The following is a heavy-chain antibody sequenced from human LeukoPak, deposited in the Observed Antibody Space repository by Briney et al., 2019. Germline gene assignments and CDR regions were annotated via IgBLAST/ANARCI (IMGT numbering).Heavy chain of an antibody. D-gene: IGHD6-13*01. CDR1: GGTFSSYA. CDR2: IIPIFGTA. CDR3: ASRAGSSWYYFDY. Sequence: ASVKVSCTASGGTFSSYAISWVRQAPGQGLEWMGGIIPIFGTANYAQKFQGRVTITTDESTSTAYMELSSLRSEDTAVYYCASRAGSSWYYFDYWGQGTLVTVSS. V-gene: IGHV1-69*05. J-gene: IGHJ4*02.